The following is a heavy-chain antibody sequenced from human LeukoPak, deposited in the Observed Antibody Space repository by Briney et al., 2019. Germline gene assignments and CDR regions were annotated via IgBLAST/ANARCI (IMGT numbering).Heavy chain of an antibody. CDR3: ARAMYYYGSGSQDDAFDL. CDR2: ISAYNGNT. D-gene: IGHD3-10*01. V-gene: IGHV1-18*04. J-gene: IGHJ3*01. Sequence: ASVKVSCKASGYTFTSYGISWVRQAPGQGLEWMGWISAYNGNTNYAQKLQGRVTMTTDTSTSTAYMELRSLRSDDTAVYYCARAMYYYGSGSQDDAFDLWGQGPMVTVSS. CDR1: GYTFTSYG.